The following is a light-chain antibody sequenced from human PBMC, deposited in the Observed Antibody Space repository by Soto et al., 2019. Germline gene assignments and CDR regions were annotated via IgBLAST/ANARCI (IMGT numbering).Light chain of an antibody. CDR2: GAS. Sequence: EIVLTQSPGTLSLSPGERATLSCRASQSVSSNLAWYQQKPGQPPRLLIYGASTRATGIPARFSGSGSGTEFTLTISSLLSEDFAVYYCQQYNKWPPLTFGGGTKVDIK. V-gene: IGKV3-15*01. CDR3: QQYNKWPPLT. J-gene: IGKJ4*01. CDR1: QSVSSN.